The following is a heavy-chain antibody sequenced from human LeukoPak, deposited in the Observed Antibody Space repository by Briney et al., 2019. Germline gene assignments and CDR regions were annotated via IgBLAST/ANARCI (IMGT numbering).Heavy chain of an antibody. CDR2: INPSGGST. V-gene: IGHV1-46*01. CDR1: GYTFTSYY. Sequence: ASVKVSCKASGYTFTSYYMHWVRQAPGQGLEWVGIINPSGGSTSYAQKFQGRVTMTRDTSTSTVYMELSSLRSEDTAVYYCARDNVYSSSWYYPTYYYYGMDVWGQGTTVTVSS. J-gene: IGHJ6*02. D-gene: IGHD6-13*01. CDR3: ARDNVYSSSWYYPTYYYYGMDV.